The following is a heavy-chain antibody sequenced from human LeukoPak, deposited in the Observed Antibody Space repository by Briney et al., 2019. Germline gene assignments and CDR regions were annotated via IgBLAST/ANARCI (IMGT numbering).Heavy chain of an antibody. Sequence: GGSLRLSCAASGFIFSRYGMSWVRQAPGKGLEWVSSISSSSSYIYYADSVKGRFTISRDNAKNTLYLQMNSLRAEDTAVYYCAKPGYSSGWYGYWGQGTLVTVSS. CDR2: ISSSSSYI. D-gene: IGHD6-19*01. J-gene: IGHJ4*02. CDR1: GFIFSRYG. V-gene: IGHV3-21*01. CDR3: AKPGYSSGWYGY.